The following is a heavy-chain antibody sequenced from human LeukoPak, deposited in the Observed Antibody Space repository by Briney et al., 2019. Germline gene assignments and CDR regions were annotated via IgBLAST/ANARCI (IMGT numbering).Heavy chain of an antibody. V-gene: IGHV4-39*07. J-gene: IGHJ5*02. Sequence: SETLSLTCTVSGGSISSSSYYWGWIRQPPGKGLEWIGSIYYSGSTYYNPSLKSRVTISVDTSKNQFSLKLSSVTAADTAVYYCASNQVLRYFDWLLPTWGQGTLVTVSS. D-gene: IGHD3-9*01. CDR1: GGSISSSSYY. CDR2: IYYSGST. CDR3: ASNQVLRYFDWLLPT.